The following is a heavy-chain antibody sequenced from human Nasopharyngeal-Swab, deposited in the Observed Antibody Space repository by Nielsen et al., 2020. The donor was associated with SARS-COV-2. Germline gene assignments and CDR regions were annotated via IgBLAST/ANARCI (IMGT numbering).Heavy chain of an antibody. CDR3: ARCMGSGGYYYYHYYMDV. Sequence: SVKVSCKASGGTFSSYAISWVRQAPGQGLEWMGGIIPIFGTANYAQKFQGRVTITADKSTSTAYMGLSSLRSEDTAVYYCARCMGSGGYYYYHYYMDVRGKGTTVTVSS. CDR2: IIPIFGTA. J-gene: IGHJ6*03. V-gene: IGHV1-69*06. CDR1: GGTFSSYA. D-gene: IGHD3-16*01.